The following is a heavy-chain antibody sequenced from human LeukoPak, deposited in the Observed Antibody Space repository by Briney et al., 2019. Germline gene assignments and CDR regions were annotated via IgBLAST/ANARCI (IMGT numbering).Heavy chain of an antibody. CDR3: VRGGWELDY. CDR2: IKEDGTVK. V-gene: IGHV3-7*01. D-gene: IGHD4-23*01. Sequence: GSLRLSCAASGFTVRDFWMAWFRQAPGKGLEWVAHIKEDGTVKYYVDSVRGRFTISKDDDKNSLSLQMNSLRVEDTAVYYCVRGGWELDYWGQGTLVTVSS. CDR1: GFTVRDFW. J-gene: IGHJ4*02.